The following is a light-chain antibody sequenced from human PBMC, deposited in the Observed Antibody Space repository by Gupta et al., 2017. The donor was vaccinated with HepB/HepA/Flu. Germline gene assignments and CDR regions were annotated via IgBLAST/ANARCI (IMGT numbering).Light chain of an antibody. J-gene: IGKJ1*01. CDR2: KAS. CDR1: QSISSW. V-gene: IGKV1-5*03. CDR3: QQYNDYSWT. Sequence: DIQMTQSPSTLSASVGDRVTITCRATQSISSWLAWYQQKPGKAPKVLIYKASNLESGVPSRFSGSGSGTEFTLTNSSLQPDDFATYYCQQYNDYSWTFGQGTKVEI.